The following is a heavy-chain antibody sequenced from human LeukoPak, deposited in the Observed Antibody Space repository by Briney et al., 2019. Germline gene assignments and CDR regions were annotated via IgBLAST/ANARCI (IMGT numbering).Heavy chain of an antibody. Sequence: PGGSLRLSCAASGFTFSSYAMHWVRQAPGKGLEWVAVISYDGSNKYYADSVKGRFTISKDNSKNTLYLQMNSLRAEDTAVYYCARALDEYYFDYWGQGTLDTVSS. D-gene: IGHD6-6*01. CDR1: GFTFSSYA. J-gene: IGHJ4*02. V-gene: IGHV3-30*04. CDR2: ISYDGSNK. CDR3: ARALDEYYFDY.